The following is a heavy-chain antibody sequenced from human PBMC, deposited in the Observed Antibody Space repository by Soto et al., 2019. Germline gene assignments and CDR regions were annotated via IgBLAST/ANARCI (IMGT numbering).Heavy chain of an antibody. Sequence: QLQLQESGPGLVKPSETLSLTCTVSGGSISSSSYYWGWIRQPPGKGLEWIGSIYYSGSTYYNPSLKSRVNMSVDTFKNQFSLKLSSVTAGETAVYYCARQYQGGEWFDPWGQGTLVTVSS. CDR2: IYYSGST. D-gene: IGHD3-16*01. J-gene: IGHJ5*02. V-gene: IGHV4-39*01. CDR3: ARQYQGGEWFDP. CDR1: GGSISSSSYY.